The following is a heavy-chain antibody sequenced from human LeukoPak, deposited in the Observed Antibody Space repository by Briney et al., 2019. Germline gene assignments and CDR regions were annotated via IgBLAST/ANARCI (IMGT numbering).Heavy chain of an antibody. D-gene: IGHD3-16*02. Sequence: PGGSLRLSCAASGFTFSSYEMNWVRQAPGKGLEWVSYISSSGSTIYYADSVKGRFTISRDNAKNSLYLQMNSLRAEDTAVYYCARASYDYVWGSYRYALFDYWGQGTLVTVSS. J-gene: IGHJ4*02. CDR1: GFTFSSYE. V-gene: IGHV3-48*03. CDR2: ISSSGSTI. CDR3: ARASYDYVWGSYRYALFDY.